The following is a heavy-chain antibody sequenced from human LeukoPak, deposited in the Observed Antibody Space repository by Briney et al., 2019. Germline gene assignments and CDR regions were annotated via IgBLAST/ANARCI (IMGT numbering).Heavy chain of an antibody. D-gene: IGHD3-16*01. Sequence: PSETLSLTCTVSGDSISSYYWSWIRQPPGKGLEWIGYIYYSGSTNYNPSLKSRVTISVDTSKNQFSLKLSSVTAADTAVYYCARGGDYYYYMDVWGKGTTVTVSS. CDR2: IYYSGST. CDR1: GDSISSYY. CDR3: ARGGDYYYYMDV. V-gene: IGHV4-59*12. J-gene: IGHJ6*03.